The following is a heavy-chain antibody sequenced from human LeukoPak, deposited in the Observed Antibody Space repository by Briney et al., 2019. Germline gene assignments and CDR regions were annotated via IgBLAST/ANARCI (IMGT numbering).Heavy chain of an antibody. D-gene: IGHD3-22*01. CDR3: ARNGGITMIVASAFDI. J-gene: IGHJ3*02. CDR2: ISAYNGNT. V-gene: IGHV1-18*01. Sequence: ASVKVSCKASGYTFTSYGISWVRQAPGQGLEWMGWISAYNGNTNYAQKLQGRVTMTTDTSTSTAYMELRSLRSDDTAVYYRARNGGITMIVASAFDIWGQGTMVTVSS. CDR1: GYTFTSYG.